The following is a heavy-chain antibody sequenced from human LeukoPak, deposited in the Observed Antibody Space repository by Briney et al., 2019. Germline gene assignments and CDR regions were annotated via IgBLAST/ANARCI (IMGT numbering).Heavy chain of an antibody. J-gene: IGHJ4*02. CDR2: IHPNSGGT. Sequence: ASVKVSCKASQYTITDYYIHWVRQAPGQGLEWMGWIHPNSGGTKYAQKFQDRVSMTRDTSISTAYMELSRLRSDDTAVYYCARPENILLWFGESQPFDYWGQGTLVTVSS. V-gene: IGHV1-2*02. D-gene: IGHD3-10*01. CDR3: ARPENILLWFGESQPFDY. CDR1: QYTITDYY.